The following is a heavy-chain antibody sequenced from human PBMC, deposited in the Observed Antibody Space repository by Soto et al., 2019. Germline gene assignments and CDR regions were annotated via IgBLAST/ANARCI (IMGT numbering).Heavy chain of an antibody. CDR2: ISYDGSNK. D-gene: IGHD5-12*01. CDR3: ARDRLRFSPGYYYGMDV. J-gene: IGHJ6*01. V-gene: IGHV3-30-3*01. CDR1: GFTFSSYA. Sequence: QVQLVESGGGVVQPGRSLRLSCAASGFTFSSYAMHWVRQAPGKGLEWVAVISYDGSNKYYADSVKGRFTISRDNSKNTLYLQMNSLRAEDTAVYYCARDRLRFSPGYYYGMDVW.